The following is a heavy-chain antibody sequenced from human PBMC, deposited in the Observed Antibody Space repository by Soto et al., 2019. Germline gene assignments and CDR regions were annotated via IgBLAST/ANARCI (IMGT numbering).Heavy chain of an antibody. CDR3: ERDLLWLLGSSYPGY. D-gene: IGHD6-6*01. CDR1: GFTFSSYA. J-gene: IGHJ4*02. Sequence: GGSLRLSCAASGFTFSSYAMHWVRQAPGKGLEWVAVISYDGSNKYYADSVKGRFTISRDNSKNTLYLQMNSLRAEDTAVYYCERDLLWLLGSSYPGYWGQGTLVTVSS. V-gene: IGHV3-30-3*01. CDR2: ISYDGSNK.